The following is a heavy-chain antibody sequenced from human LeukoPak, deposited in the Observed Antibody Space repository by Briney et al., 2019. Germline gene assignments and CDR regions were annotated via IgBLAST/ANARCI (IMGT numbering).Heavy chain of an antibody. CDR3: ARDVSNTCNGDVCDDRFDL. J-gene: IGHJ4*02. V-gene: IGHV3-33*01. CDR1: GFTFRRYG. Sequence: GGSLRLSCEASGFTFRRYGMHWVRQAPGKGLEWVADVWFDGRKEYYIDSVKGRFTIARDNSKNTLYLQMNSLRAEDTAVYYCARDVSNTCNGDVCDDRFDLWGQGILVTVSS. D-gene: IGHD2-8*02. CDR2: VWFDGRKE.